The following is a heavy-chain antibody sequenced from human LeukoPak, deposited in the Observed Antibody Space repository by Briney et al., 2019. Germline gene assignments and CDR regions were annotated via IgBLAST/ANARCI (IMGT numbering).Heavy chain of an antibody. J-gene: IGHJ6*03. V-gene: IGHV1-8*03. CDR1: GYTFTSYD. Sequence: GASVKVSCKAPGYTFTSYDINWVRQATGQGLEWMGWMNPNSGNTGYAQKFQGRVTITRNTSISTAYMELSSLRSEDTAVYYCARGHVVVVAAPYYYYYMDVWGKGTTVTVSS. CDR3: ARGHVVVVAAPYYYYYMDV. D-gene: IGHD2-15*01. CDR2: MNPNSGNT.